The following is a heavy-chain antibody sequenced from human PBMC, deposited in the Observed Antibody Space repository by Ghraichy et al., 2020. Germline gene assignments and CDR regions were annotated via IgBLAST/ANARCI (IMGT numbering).Heavy chain of an antibody. CDR1: GFTVTTNS. CDR3: AGDPPGGSGFYYFNY. V-gene: IGHV3-53*01. D-gene: IGHD6-19*01. J-gene: IGHJ4*02. CDR2: IYSAGYA. Sequence: ESLNISCAASGFTVTTNSMSWVRQAPGKGLEWVSVIYSAGYAYYADSVKGRFTISRDTSKNTLYLHMNSLRAEDTAFYYCAGDPPGGSGFYYFNYWGQGTLVTVSS.